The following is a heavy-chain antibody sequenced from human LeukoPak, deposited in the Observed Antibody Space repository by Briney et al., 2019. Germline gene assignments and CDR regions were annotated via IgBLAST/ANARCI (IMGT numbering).Heavy chain of an antibody. V-gene: IGHV3-30-3*01. J-gene: IGHJ4*02. D-gene: IGHD2-2*01. Sequence: PGGSLRLSCAASGLTFSSYAMHWVRQAPGKGLEWVAVISYDGSNKYYADSVKGRFTISRDNSKNTLYLQMNSLRAEDTAVYYCASVVPAAWPTEPHSGFDYWGQGTLVTVSS. CDR2: ISYDGSNK. CDR1: GLTFSSYA. CDR3: ASVVPAAWPTEPHSGFDY.